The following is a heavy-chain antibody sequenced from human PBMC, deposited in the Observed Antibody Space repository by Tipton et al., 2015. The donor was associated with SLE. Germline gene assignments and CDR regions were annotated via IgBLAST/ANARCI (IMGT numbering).Heavy chain of an antibody. CDR1: GYTFTSYG. J-gene: IGHJ5*02. CDR2: INPNSGGT. D-gene: IGHD3-16*01. Sequence: QLVQSGAEVKKPGASVKVSCKASGYTFTSYGISWVRQAPGQGLEWMGWINPNSGGTNYAQKFQGRVTMTRDMSTSTVYMELSSLRSEDTAVYYCARTPPGLGNWFDPWGQGTLVTVSS. CDR3: ARTPPGLGNWFDP. V-gene: IGHV1-2*02.